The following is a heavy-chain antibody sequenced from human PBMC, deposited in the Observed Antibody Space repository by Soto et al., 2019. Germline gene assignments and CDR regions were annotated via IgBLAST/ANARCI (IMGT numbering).Heavy chain of an antibody. V-gene: IGHV3-15*07. D-gene: IGHD3-3*01. J-gene: IGHJ6*02. CDR2: IKSKTDGGTT. Sequence: GGSLRLSCASSGFTFSNAWMNLVRQAPGKGLEWVGRIKSKTDGGTTDYAAPVKGRFTISRDDSKNTLYLQMNSLKTEDTAVYYCTTGYYDFWSGYPGAHYYYGMDVWGQGTTVTVSS. CDR1: GFTFSNAW. CDR3: TTGYYDFWSGYPGAHYYYGMDV.